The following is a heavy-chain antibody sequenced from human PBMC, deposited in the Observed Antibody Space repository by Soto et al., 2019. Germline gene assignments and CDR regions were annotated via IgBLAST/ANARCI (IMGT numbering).Heavy chain of an antibody. Sequence: GEPLKISCAASGFTFRSYSMNWVRQAPGKGLEWLSFISSTGSYIYYAESVSGRFTISRDKARNSLSLQMNSLRVEDTAVYYCARDPPHCRGGSWFLPFDFWGQGARVTVSS. J-gene: IGHJ4*02. D-gene: IGHD2-15*01. CDR3: ARDPPHCRGGSWFLPFDF. V-gene: IGHV3-21*01. CDR2: ISSTGSYI. CDR1: GFTFRSYS.